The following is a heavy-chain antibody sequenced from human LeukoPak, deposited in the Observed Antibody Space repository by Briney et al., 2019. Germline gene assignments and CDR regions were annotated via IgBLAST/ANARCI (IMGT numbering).Heavy chain of an antibody. CDR2: ISGSGGST. J-gene: IGHJ3*01. CDR1: GFTFSNYV. V-gene: IGHV3-23*01. D-gene: IGHD3-3*01. CDR3: APSYDFWSAYDF. Sequence: GGSLRLSCAASGFTFSNYVMTWVRQAPGKGLEWVSGISGSGGSTYYADSVKGRITISRDSSKSTLYLQMNSLRAEDTALYYCAPSYDFWSAYDFWGQGTMVTVSS.